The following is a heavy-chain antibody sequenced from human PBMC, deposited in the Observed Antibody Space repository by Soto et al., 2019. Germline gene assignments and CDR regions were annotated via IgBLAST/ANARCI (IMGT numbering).Heavy chain of an antibody. V-gene: IGHV4-34*01. J-gene: IGHJ4*02. CDR1: GGSFSGYY. D-gene: IGHD2-8*02. Sequence: SETLSLTCAVYGGSFSGYYWSWIREPPGKGLAWIGEINHSGSTNYNLSLKSRGTISVDTSKNQFSLKLSSVTAADTAVYYCARGQSSLLLDCWGQGVLVTVSS. CDR2: INHSGST. CDR3: ARGQSSLLLDC.